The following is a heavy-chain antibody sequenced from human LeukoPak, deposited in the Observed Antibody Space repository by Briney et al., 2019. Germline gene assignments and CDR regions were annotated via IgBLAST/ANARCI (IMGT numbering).Heavy chain of an antibody. Sequence: PGGSLRLSCAASGFTFSSYSMNWVRQAPGKGLEWVSYISSSSSTIYYADSVKGRFTISRDSGKNSLYLQMNSLRAEDTAVYYCASRYSSGRLDYWGQGTLVTVSS. CDR1: GFTFSSYS. D-gene: IGHD6-19*01. J-gene: IGHJ4*02. CDR3: ASRYSSGRLDY. V-gene: IGHV3-48*04. CDR2: ISSSSSTI.